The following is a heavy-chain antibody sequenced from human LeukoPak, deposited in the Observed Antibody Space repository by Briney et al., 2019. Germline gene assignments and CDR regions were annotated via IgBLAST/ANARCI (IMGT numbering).Heavy chain of an antibody. V-gene: IGHV4-59*01. D-gene: IGHD6-13*01. J-gene: IGHJ5*02. Sequence: SETLSLTCTVSGGSISSYYWSWIRQPPGKGLEWIGYIYYSGSTNYNPSLKSRVTISVDTSKNQFSLKLSSVTAADTAVYYCARFGGGRAAATFDPWGQGTLVTVSS. CDR2: IYYSGST. CDR1: GGSISSYY. CDR3: ARFGGGRAAATFDP.